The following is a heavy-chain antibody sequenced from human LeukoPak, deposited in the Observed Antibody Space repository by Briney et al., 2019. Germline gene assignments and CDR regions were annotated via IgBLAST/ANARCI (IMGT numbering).Heavy chain of an antibody. V-gene: IGHV4-34*01. Sequence: GTLRLSCAASGFSFSSYGMSWIRQPPGKGLEWIGEINHSGSTNYNPSLKSRVTISVDTSKNQFSLKLSSVTAADTAVYYCARGGYFDWVNWFDPWGQGTLVTVSS. CDR1: GFSFSSYG. CDR2: INHSGST. D-gene: IGHD3-9*01. CDR3: ARGGYFDWVNWFDP. J-gene: IGHJ5*02.